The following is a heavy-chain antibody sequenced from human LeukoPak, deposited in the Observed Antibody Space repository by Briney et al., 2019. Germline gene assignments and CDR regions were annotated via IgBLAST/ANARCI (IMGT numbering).Heavy chain of an antibody. Sequence: SETLSLTCTVSGGSISSSNYYWAWIRQPPGKGLEWIGSIYYSGSTYYNPSLKSRVTISVDTSKNQFSLKLSSVTAADTAVYYCASLAAGGYYYYMDVWGKGTTVTVSS. CDR2: IYYSGST. J-gene: IGHJ6*03. CDR3: ASLAAGGYYYYMDV. D-gene: IGHD3-10*01. V-gene: IGHV4-39*07. CDR1: GGSISSSNYY.